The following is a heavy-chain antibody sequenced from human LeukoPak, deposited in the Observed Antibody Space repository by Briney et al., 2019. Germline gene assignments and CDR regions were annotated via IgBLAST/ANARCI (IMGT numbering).Heavy chain of an antibody. CDR1: GFTFSSYA. CDR2: ISGSGGST. D-gene: IGHD6-13*01. J-gene: IGHJ4*02. Sequence: GGSLRLSCAASGFTFSSYAMSWVRQAPGKGLEWVSAISGSGGSTYYADSVKGRFTISRDNSKNTLYLQMNSLRAEDTAVYYCAKDLPGGMAAASSFDYWGQGTLVTVSS. CDR3: AKDLPGGMAAASSFDY. V-gene: IGHV3-23*01.